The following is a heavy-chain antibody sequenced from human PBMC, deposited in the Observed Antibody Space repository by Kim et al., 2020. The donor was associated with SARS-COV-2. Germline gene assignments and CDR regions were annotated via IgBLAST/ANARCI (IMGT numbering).Heavy chain of an antibody. J-gene: IGHJ4*02. D-gene: IGHD3-10*01. CDR3: AKDGYQSSGTYFDY. Sequence: GGSLRLSCAASGFTFSEYAMHWVRQAPGKGLEWVAVISKDGSNKYYADSVKGRFTISRDNSKNTLYLQMNSLKDEDMAVYYCAKDGYQSSGTYFDYWGQRTLVTVSS. V-gene: IGHV3-30*18. CDR1: GFTFSEYA. CDR2: ISKDGSNK.